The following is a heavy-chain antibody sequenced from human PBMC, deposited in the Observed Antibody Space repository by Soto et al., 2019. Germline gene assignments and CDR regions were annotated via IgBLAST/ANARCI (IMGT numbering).Heavy chain of an antibody. CDR2: IIPIFGTA. V-gene: IGHV1-69*13. Sequence: ASVKVSCKASGGTFSSYAISWVRQAPGQGLEWMGGIIPIFGTANYAQKFQGRVTITADESTSTAYMELSSLRSEDTAVYYCAREDFWSGYSNSTYYYYGMDVWGQGTTVTVSS. CDR3: AREDFWSGYSNSTYYYYGMDV. CDR1: GGTFSSYA. D-gene: IGHD3-3*01. J-gene: IGHJ6*02.